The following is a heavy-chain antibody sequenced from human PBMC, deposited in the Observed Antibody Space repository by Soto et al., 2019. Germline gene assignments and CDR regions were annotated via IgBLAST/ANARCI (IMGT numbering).Heavy chain of an antibody. J-gene: IGHJ4*02. CDR1: GFTFDDYT. V-gene: IGHV3-43*01. Sequence: EVQLVESGGVVVQPGGSLRLSCAASGFTFDDYTMHWVRQAPGKGLEWVSLISWDGGSTYYADSVKGRFTISRDNSKNSLYLQMNSLRTEDTALYYCAKDSTEEDGYNYALDYWGQGTLVTVSS. CDR2: ISWDGGST. D-gene: IGHD5-12*01. CDR3: AKDSTEEDGYNYALDY.